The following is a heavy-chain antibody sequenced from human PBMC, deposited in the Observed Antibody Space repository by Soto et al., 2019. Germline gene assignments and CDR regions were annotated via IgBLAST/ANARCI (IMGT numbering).Heavy chain of an antibody. Sequence: ASVKVSCKASGYTFTSYGISWVRQAPGQGLEWMGWISAYNGNTNYAQKLQGRVTMTTDTSTSTAYMELRSLRSDDTAVYYCARDFKGLRYFGRGGDSFYYYYGMDVWGQGTTVTVSS. CDR2: ISAYNGNT. CDR3: ARDFKGLRYFGRGGDSFYYYYGMDV. V-gene: IGHV1-18*04. CDR1: GYTFTSYG. D-gene: IGHD3-9*01. J-gene: IGHJ6*02.